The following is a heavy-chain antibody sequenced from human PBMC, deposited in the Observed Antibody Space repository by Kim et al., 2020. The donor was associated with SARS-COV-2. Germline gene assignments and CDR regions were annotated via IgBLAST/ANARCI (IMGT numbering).Heavy chain of an antibody. CDR1: GYTFTSYY. CDR3: ASLVVVVAASVVD. V-gene: IGHV1-46*01. J-gene: IGHJ4*02. CDR2: INPSGGST. D-gene: IGHD2-15*01. Sequence: ASVKVSCKASGYTFTSYYMHWVRQAPGQGLEWMGIINPSGGSTSYAQKFQGRVTMTRDTSTSTVYMELSSLRSEDTAVYYCASLVVVVAASVVDWGQGTLVTVSS.